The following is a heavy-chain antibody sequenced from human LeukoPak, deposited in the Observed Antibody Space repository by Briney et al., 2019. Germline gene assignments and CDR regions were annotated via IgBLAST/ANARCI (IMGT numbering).Heavy chain of an antibody. Sequence: GGSLRLSCAASGFTFSSYGMHWVRQAPGKGLEWVAVISYDGSNKYYADSVKGRFTISRDNSKNTLYLQMNSLRAEDTAVYYCAKNAAAGTGAYNWFDPWGQGTLVTVSS. D-gene: IGHD6-13*01. CDR1: GFTFSSYG. V-gene: IGHV3-30*18. CDR3: AKNAAAGTGAYNWFDP. J-gene: IGHJ5*02. CDR2: ISYDGSNK.